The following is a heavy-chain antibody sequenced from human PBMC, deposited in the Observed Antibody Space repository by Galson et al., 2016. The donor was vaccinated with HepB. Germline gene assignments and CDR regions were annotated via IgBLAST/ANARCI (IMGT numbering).Heavy chain of an antibody. CDR2: ISRSGDST. D-gene: IGHD2-2*01. Sequence: SLRLSCAASGFTFNNYGMTWVRQPPGKGLEVVSSISRSGDSTDYADSVKGWFTISRDNSKNTLYLQMNSLRAEDTAVYYCVQGSTAPAVWGKGTAVTVSS. CDR1: GFTFNNYG. J-gene: IGHJ6*04. CDR3: VQGSTAPAV. V-gene: IGHV3-23*01.